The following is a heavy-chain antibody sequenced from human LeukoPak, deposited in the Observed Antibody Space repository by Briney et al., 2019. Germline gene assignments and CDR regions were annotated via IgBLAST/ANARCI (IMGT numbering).Heavy chain of an antibody. CDR1: GGSISSYY. V-gene: IGHV4-59*08. CDR2: IYYSGST. D-gene: IGHD5-12*01. CDR3: ARQGYSGCGPFDY. J-gene: IGHJ4*02. Sequence: SETLSLTCTVSGGSISSYYWSWIRQPPGKGLEWIGYIYYSGSTNYNPSLKSRVTISVDTSKNQFSLKLSSVTAADTAVYYCARQGYSGCGPFDYWGQGTLVTVSS.